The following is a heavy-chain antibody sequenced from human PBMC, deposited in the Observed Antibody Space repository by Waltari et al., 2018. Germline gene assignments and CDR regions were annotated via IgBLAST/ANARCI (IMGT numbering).Heavy chain of an antibody. V-gene: IGHV4-39*01. CDR2: IYYSGGT. CDR1: GGSISSSSYY. D-gene: IGHD3-3*01. CDR3: ARQPSCGVVHYFDY. Sequence: QLQLQESGPGLVKPSETLYLTCTVSGGSISSSSYYWGWIRQPPGKGLEWIGSIYYSGGTYYNPSLKSRVTISVDTSKNQFSLKLSSVTAADTAVYYCARQPSCGVVHYFDYWGQGTLVTVSA. J-gene: IGHJ4*02.